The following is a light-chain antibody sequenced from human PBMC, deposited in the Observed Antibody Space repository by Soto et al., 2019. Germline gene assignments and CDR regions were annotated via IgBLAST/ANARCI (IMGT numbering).Light chain of an antibody. J-gene: IGLJ3*02. Sequence: QSVLTQPPSASGTPGQRVTISCSGSSSNIGSNTVNWYQQLPGTAPKLLIYSNNQRPSGVPDRFSGSQSRTSRTLAISGLQPEDEADYYCAAWDDSLNVWVFGGGTKLTVL. V-gene: IGLV1-44*01. CDR1: SSNIGSNT. CDR2: SNN. CDR3: AAWDDSLNVWV.